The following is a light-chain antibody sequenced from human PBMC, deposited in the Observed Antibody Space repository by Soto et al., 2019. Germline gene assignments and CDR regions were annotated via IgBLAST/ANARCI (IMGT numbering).Light chain of an antibody. V-gene: IGLV2-14*03. J-gene: IGLJ7*01. CDR2: DVS. Sequence: QSVLTQPASVSGSPGQSITISCTGTSSDVGGYDSVSWYQQHPGKAPQLMIFDVSNRPSGVSSRFSGSKSGNTASLSISGLQTEGEAKYYCSSYTSSSSRVFGGGTQLTVL. CDR1: SSDVGGYDS. CDR3: SSYTSSSSRV.